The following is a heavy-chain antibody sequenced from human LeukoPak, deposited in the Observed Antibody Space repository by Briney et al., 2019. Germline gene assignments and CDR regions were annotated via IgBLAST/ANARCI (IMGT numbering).Heavy chain of an antibody. CDR3: ARVQGSGYYNYIYYYYYYMDV. V-gene: IGHV3-53*01. D-gene: IGHD3-22*01. CDR2: IYSGGST. Sequence: GGSLRLSCAASGFTVSSNYMSWVRQAPGKGLEWVSVIYSGGSTYYADSVKGRFTISRDNSKNTRYLQMNSLRAEDTAVYYCARVQGSGYYNYIYYYYYYMDVWGKGTTVTISS. CDR1: GFTVSSNY. J-gene: IGHJ6*03.